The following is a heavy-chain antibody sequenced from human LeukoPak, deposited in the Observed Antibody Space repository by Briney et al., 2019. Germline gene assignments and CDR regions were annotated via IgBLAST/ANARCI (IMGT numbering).Heavy chain of an antibody. Sequence: GGSLRLSCAASGFTFSSYWMTWVRQAPGKGLEWVASIKQDGNEKYYVDSVKGRFTISRDNARSSLYLQTSSLRADDTAVYYCARDGAFRIYDYWGQGALVTVSS. V-gene: IGHV3-7*01. CDR3: ARDGAFRIYDY. CDR1: GFTFSSYW. CDR2: IKQDGNEK. J-gene: IGHJ4*02. D-gene: IGHD3-3*02.